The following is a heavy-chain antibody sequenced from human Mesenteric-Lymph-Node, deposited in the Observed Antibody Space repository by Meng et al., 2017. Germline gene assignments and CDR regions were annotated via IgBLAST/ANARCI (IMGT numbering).Heavy chain of an antibody. V-gene: IGHV3-48*03. D-gene: IGHD3-16*01. CDR1: GFTFSSYE. J-gene: IGHJ4*02. Sequence: GESLKISCAASGFTFSSYEMNWVRQAPGKGLEWVSYISSSGSTIYYADSVKGRFTISRDNSKNTLYLQMNSLRAEDTAVYYCARQGRGACFDYWGQGTLVTVSS. CDR3: ARQGRGACFDY. CDR2: ISSSGSTI.